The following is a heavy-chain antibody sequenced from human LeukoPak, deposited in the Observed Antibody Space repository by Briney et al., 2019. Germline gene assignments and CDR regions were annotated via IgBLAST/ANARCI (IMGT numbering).Heavy chain of an antibody. CDR3: ARGGGMRSWYDFDY. D-gene: IGHD6-13*01. Sequence: GGSLRLSCTASGFTFSNYWMSWVRQAPGKGLEFMANIKEAGSEKYYVDSVKGRFTISRDNDKNSVHLQMNNLRAEDTAVYYCARGGGMRSWYDFDYWGQGILVTVSS. CDR1: GFTFSNYW. CDR2: IKEAGSEK. J-gene: IGHJ4*02. V-gene: IGHV3-7*04.